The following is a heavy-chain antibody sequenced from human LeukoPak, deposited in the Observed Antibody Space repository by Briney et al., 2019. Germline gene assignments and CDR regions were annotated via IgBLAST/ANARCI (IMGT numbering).Heavy chain of an antibody. J-gene: IGHJ4*02. CDR1: GYTFTGYY. Sequence: GASVKVSCKASGYTFTGYYMHWVRQAPGQGLEWMGGFDPEDGETIYAQKFQGRVTMTEDTSTDTAYMELSSLRSEDTAVYYCATARYYDSSGYYPDYWGQGTLVTVSS. CDR2: FDPEDGET. V-gene: IGHV1-24*01. D-gene: IGHD3-22*01. CDR3: ATARYYDSSGYYPDY.